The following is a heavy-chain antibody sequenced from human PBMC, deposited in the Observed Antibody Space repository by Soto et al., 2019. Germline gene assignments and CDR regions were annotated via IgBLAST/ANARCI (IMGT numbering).Heavy chain of an antibody. CDR1: GFTFSSYD. Sequence: GGSLRLSCAASGFTFSSYDMHWVRQATGKGLEWVSAIGTAGDTYYPGSVKGRFTISRENAKNSLYLQMNSLRAGDTAVYYCARVSSATDAFDIRGQGTIVTVSS. J-gene: IGHJ3*02. V-gene: IGHV3-13*01. CDR2: IGTAGDT. CDR3: ARVSSATDAFDI.